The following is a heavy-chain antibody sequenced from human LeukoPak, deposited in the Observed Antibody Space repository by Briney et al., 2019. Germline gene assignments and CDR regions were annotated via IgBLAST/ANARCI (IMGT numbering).Heavy chain of an antibody. CDR3: AKGSSPLGHFDC. CDR2: INDRGVDT. J-gene: IGHJ4*02. V-gene: IGHV3-23*01. Sequence: PGGSLRLSCAASGFTFSNNAMSWVRQAPGKGLEWVSGINDRGVDTYYTDSVKGRFTISRDNSKNTLFLQMNSLTAEDTAVYYCAKGSSPLGHFDCWGQGTLVTVSS. CDR1: GFTFSNNA. D-gene: IGHD6-13*01.